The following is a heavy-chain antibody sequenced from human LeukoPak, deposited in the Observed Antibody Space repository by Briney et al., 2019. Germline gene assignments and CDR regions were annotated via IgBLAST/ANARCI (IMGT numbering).Heavy chain of an antibody. CDR3: ARGRRGYSYGYVSYYYYYMDV. Sequence: PGGSLRLSCAASGFTFSSYAMHWVRQAPGKGLEWVAVISYDGSNKYYADSVKGRFTISRDNSKNTLYLQMNSLRAEDTAVYYCARGRRGYSYGYVSYYYYYMDVWGKGTTVTVSS. D-gene: IGHD5-18*01. CDR1: GFTFSSYA. J-gene: IGHJ6*03. V-gene: IGHV3-30*04. CDR2: ISYDGSNK.